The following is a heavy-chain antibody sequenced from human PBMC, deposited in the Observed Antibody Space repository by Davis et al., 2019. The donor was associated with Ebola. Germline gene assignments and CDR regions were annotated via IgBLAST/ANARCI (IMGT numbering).Heavy chain of an antibody. V-gene: IGHV4-59*12. CDR3: ARGDKVTPVGKRGLRHLDGFDS. D-gene: IGHD2-21*02. Sequence: PSETLSLTCTVSGGSISSYYWSWIRQPPGKGLEWIGYMYYSGSTNYNPSLKSRVTISVDTSKNQFSLTVNSVTAADTGLYFCARGDKVTPVGKRGLRHLDGFDSWGQGTLVTVSS. CDR1: GGSISSYY. J-gene: IGHJ4*02. CDR2: MYYSGST.